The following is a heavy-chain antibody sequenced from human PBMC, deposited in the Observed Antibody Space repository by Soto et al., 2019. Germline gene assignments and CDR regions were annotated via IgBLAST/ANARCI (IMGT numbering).Heavy chain of an antibody. CDR2: INHSGST. V-gene: IGHV4-34*01. Sequence: TSETLSLTCAVYGGSFSGYYWSWIRQPPGKGLEWIGEINHSGSTNYNPSLKSRVTISVDTSKNQFSLKLSSVTAADTAVYYCARGPRNIVVVPAAIYYYYYMDVWGKGTTVTVSS. J-gene: IGHJ6*03. D-gene: IGHD2-2*01. CDR1: GGSFSGYY. CDR3: ARGPRNIVVVPAAIYYYYYMDV.